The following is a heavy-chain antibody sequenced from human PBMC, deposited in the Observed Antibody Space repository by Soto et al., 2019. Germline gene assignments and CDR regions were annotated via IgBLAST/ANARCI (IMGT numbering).Heavy chain of an antibody. D-gene: IGHD6-19*01. CDR3: ARASLAVPVGPKGFDY. CDR2: ISAYNGNT. V-gene: IGHV1-18*01. Sequence: ASVKVSCKASGYTFTSYGISWVRQAPGQGLEWMGWISAYNGNTNYAQKLQGRVTMTTDTSTSTAYMELRSLRSDDTAVYYCARASLAVPVGPKGFDYWGQGTLVTVSS. J-gene: IGHJ4*02. CDR1: GYTFTSYG.